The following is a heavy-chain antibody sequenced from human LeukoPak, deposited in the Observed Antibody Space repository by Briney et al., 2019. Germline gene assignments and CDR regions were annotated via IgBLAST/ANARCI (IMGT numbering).Heavy chain of an antibody. CDR1: GGSISSYY. CDR3: ARLYHESSAYFLDS. V-gene: IGHV4-59*08. CDR2: ISYSGST. D-gene: IGHD3-22*01. Sequence: SETLSLTCTVSGGSISSYYWSWIRQPPGKGLEWIGYISYSGSTNYNPSLESRITISMDTSKNQFSLRLSSVTAADTAVYYCARLYHESSAYFLDSWGQGTLVTVSS. J-gene: IGHJ4*02.